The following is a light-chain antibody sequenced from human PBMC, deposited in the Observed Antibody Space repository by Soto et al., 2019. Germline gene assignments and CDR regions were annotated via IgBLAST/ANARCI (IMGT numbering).Light chain of an antibody. J-gene: IGLJ1*01. CDR3: SSHTTTSSLTYV. V-gene: IGLV2-14*01. Sequence: QSALTQPASVSGSPGQSITISCTGTSSDVGGFDFVSWYQQHPGTAPKLIIYDVTNRPSGVSDRFSGSKSDNTASLTISGLQPEDEADYYCSSHTTTSSLTYVFGTGTKLTVL. CDR2: DVT. CDR1: SSDVGGFDF.